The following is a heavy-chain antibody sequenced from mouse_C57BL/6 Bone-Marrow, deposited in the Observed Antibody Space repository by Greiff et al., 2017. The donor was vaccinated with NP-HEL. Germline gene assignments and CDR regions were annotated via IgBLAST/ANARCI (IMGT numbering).Heavy chain of an antibody. CDR2: IDPETGGT. Sequence: QVQLQQSGAELVRPGASVTLSCKASGYTFTDYEMHWVKQTPVHGLEWIGAIDPETGGTAYNQKFKGKAILTADKSSSTAYMELRSLTSEDSAGYYCTRWAYYYGSPFDYGGQGTTLTVAS. CDR1: GYTFTDYE. V-gene: IGHV1-15*01. D-gene: IGHD1-1*01. CDR3: TRWAYYYGSPFDY. J-gene: IGHJ2*01.